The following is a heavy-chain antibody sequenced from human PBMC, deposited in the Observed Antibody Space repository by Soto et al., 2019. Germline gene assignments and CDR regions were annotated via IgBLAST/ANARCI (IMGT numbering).Heavy chain of an antibody. CDR3: AKDYSFDS. V-gene: IGHV3-23*01. Sequence: EVQVLESGGGLVQPGGSLRLSCAASGFSFSSYAMSWVRQAPGKGLEWVSSIHGSAAGTYYADSVKGRFTISRDNSKNTLWLQMNSLRAEDTALYYCAKDYSFDSWGQGTLVTVSS. CDR1: GFSFSSYA. J-gene: IGHJ4*02. CDR2: IHGSAAGT.